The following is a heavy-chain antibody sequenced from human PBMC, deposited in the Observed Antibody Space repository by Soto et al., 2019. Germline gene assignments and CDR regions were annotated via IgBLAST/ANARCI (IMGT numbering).Heavy chain of an antibody. Sequence: GGSLRLSCAASGFTFSSYEMNWVRQAPGKGLEWVSYISSSGSTIYYADSVKGRFTISRDNAKNSLYLQMNSLRAEDTAVDYCARDRHDVAAAGTGFDYWGQGTLVTVSS. J-gene: IGHJ4*02. CDR2: ISSSGSTI. V-gene: IGHV3-48*03. CDR1: GFTFSSYE. CDR3: ARDRHDVAAAGTGFDY. D-gene: IGHD6-13*01.